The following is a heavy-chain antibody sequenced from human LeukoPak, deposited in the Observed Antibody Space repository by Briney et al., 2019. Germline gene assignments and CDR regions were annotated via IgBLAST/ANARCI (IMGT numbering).Heavy chain of an antibody. Sequence: GESLKISCKGSGCSFTSYWIGWARQMPGKGLEWMGIIYPGDSDTKYSPSFQGQVTISADKSISTAYLQWSSLKASDTAMYYCAKLKDGGYTPGDYWGQGTLVTVSS. J-gene: IGHJ4*02. CDR2: IYPGDSDT. V-gene: IGHV5-51*01. D-gene: IGHD5-12*01. CDR1: GCSFTSYW. CDR3: AKLKDGGYTPGDY.